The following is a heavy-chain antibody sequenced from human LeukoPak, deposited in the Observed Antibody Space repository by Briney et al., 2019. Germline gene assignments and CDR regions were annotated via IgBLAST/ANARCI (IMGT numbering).Heavy chain of an antibody. Sequence: GGSLRLSCAASGFTFDDHAMHWVRQAPGKGLQYVSAISRNGTRTFYADSVKDRFTISRDKSTKTLYLQMGSLRVEDMGVYYCVRDSFYTGYDRGFGYWGQGTLVTVS. CDR3: VRDSFYTGYDRGFGY. J-gene: IGHJ4*02. V-gene: IGHV3-64*02. D-gene: IGHD5-12*01. CDR2: ISRNGTRT. CDR1: GFTFDDHA.